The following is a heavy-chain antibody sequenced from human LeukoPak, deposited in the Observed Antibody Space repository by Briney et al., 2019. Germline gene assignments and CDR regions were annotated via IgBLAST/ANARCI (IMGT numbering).Heavy chain of an antibody. D-gene: IGHD3-10*01. J-gene: IGHJ4*02. CDR2: ISGSGGST. V-gene: IGHV3-23*01. CDR3: AKGDYYYGSGSENTKPYYFDY. CDR1: GFTFSSYA. Sequence: PGGSLRLSCAASGFTFSSYAMSWVRQAPGKGLEWVSAISGSGGSTYYADSVKGRFTISRDNSKNTLYLQMNSLGAEDTAVYYCAKGDYYYGSGSENTKPYYFDYWGQGTLVTVSS.